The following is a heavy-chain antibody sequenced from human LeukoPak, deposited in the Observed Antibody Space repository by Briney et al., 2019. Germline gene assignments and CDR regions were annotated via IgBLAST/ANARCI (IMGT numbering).Heavy chain of an antibody. CDR1: GGSISSYY. CDR2: IYTSGST. CDR3: ARTPLRFLEWLFGY. D-gene: IGHD3-3*01. J-gene: IGHJ4*02. Sequence: SETLSLTCTVSGGSISSYYWSWIRQPAGKGLEWIGRIYTSGSTNYNPSLKSRVTISVDKSKNQFSLKLSSVTAADTAVYYCARTPLRFLEWLFGYWGQGTLVTVSS. V-gene: IGHV4-4*07.